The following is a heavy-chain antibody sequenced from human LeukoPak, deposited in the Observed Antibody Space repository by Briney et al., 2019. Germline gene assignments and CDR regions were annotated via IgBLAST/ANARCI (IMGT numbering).Heavy chain of an antibody. Sequence: PSETLSLTCTVSGGSISSYYWSWIRQPPGKGLERIGYIYYSGSTNYNPSLKSRVTISVDTSKNQFSLKLSSVTAADTAVYYCAGVATIVVNYYYMDVWGKGTTVTVSS. CDR3: AGVATIVVNYYYMDV. D-gene: IGHD5-12*01. CDR1: GGSISSYY. J-gene: IGHJ6*03. CDR2: IYYSGST. V-gene: IGHV4-59*08.